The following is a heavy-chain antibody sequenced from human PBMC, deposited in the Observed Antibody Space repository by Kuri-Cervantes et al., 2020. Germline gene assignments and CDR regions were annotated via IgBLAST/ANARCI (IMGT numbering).Heavy chain of an antibody. CDR1: GYTFTSYA. Sequence: ASVKVSCKASGYTFTSYAMHWVRQAPGQRLEWMGWINAGNGNTKYSQKFQGRVTITRDTSASTAYMELSSLRSEDTAVYYCARVNNWNYDNWYFDLWGRGTLVTVSS. CDR2: INAGNGNT. D-gene: IGHD1-7*01. J-gene: IGHJ2*01. V-gene: IGHV1-3*01. CDR3: ARVNNWNYDNWYFDL.